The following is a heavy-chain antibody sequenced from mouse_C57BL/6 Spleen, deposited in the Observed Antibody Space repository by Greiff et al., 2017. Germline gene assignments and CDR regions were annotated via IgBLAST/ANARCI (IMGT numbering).Heavy chain of an antibody. D-gene: IGHD1-1*01. Sequence: QLQLKESGPELVKPGASVKISCKASGYAFSSSWMNWVKQRPGKGLEWIGRIYPGDGDTNYNGKFKGKATLTADKSSSTAYMQLSSLTSEDSAVYFCARGKDYYGSNYFDYWGQGTTLTVSS. CDR1: GYAFSSSW. CDR2: IYPGDGDT. V-gene: IGHV1-82*01. J-gene: IGHJ2*01. CDR3: ARGKDYYGSNYFDY.